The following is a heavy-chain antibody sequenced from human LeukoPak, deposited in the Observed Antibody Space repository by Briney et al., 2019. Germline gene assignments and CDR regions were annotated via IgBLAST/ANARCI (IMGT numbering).Heavy chain of an antibody. J-gene: IGHJ4*02. CDR2: INHSGST. CDR1: GGSISSGDYY. V-gene: IGHV4-39*07. Sequence: SETLSLTCTVSGGSISSGDYYWSWIRQPPGKGLEWIREINHSGSTNYNPSLKSRVTISVDTSKNQFSLKLSSVTAADTAVHYCARGKMNSDIVVVPAAIRFDYWGQGTLVTVSS. CDR3: ARGKMNSDIVVVPAAIRFDY. D-gene: IGHD2-2*01.